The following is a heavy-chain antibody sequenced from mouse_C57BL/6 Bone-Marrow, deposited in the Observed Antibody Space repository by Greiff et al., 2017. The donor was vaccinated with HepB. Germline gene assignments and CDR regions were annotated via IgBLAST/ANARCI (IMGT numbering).Heavy chain of an antibody. CDR2: IDPETGGT. Sequence: VQLQQSGAELVRPGASVTLSCKASGYTFTDYEMHWVKQTPVHGLEWIGAIDPETGGTAYNQKFKGKAILTADKSSRTAYMELRSLTSEDSAVYYCTRCDYDRIMDYWGQGTSVTVSS. J-gene: IGHJ4*01. CDR3: TRCDYDRIMDY. V-gene: IGHV1-15*01. D-gene: IGHD2-4*01. CDR1: GYTFTDYE.